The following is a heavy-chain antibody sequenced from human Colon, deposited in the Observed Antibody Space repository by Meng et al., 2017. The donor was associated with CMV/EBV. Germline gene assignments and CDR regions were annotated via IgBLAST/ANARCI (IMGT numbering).Heavy chain of an antibody. CDR3: TRGSRSGWYGDH. Sequence: CAASEFTVKSYFMGCVRQAPGKGLGWVSVIYTGKTTYYADSVKGRFTISRDDAKNTLFLQMNNLRAEDTAVYYCTRGSRSGWYGDHWGQGTLVTVSS. J-gene: IGHJ1*01. D-gene: IGHD6-19*01. CDR1: EFTVKSYF. V-gene: IGHV3-53*01. CDR2: IYTGKTT.